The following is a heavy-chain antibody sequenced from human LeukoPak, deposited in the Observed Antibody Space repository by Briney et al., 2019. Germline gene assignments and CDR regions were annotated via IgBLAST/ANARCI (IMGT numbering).Heavy chain of an antibody. CDR3: AREPPLGSYIDY. J-gene: IGHJ4*02. V-gene: IGHV3-66*01. CDR2: IYSGGST. Sequence: GGSLRLSCAASGFTVSSNYMSWVRQAPGKGLEWVSIIYSGGSTYYADSVKGRFTISGDNSKNTLYLQMNSLRAEDTAVYYCAREPPLGSYIDYWGQGTLVTVSS. D-gene: IGHD3-10*01. CDR1: GFTVSSNY.